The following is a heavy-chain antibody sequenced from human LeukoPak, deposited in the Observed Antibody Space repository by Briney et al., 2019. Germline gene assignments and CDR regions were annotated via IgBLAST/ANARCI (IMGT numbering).Heavy chain of an antibody. J-gene: IGHJ5*02. D-gene: IGHD2-2*01. CDR2: INQGGST. V-gene: IGHV4-34*01. Sequence: SETLSLTCAVYGGSFSAYSWNWIRQSPGKGLEWIGEINQGGSTNYNPSLKSRVTISVDTSKNQTSKRQFSLKLNSVTAADTAVYYCTRERSTPGINWFDPWGQGTLVTVSS. CDR3: TRERSTPGINWFDP. CDR1: GGSFSAYS.